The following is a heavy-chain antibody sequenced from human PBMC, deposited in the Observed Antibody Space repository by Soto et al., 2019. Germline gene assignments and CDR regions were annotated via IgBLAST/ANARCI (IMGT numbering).Heavy chain of an antibody. V-gene: IGHV1-46*01. CDR1: GWNSTNFN. Sequence: ASVKVSCKASGWNSTNFNIHWVRQSPGQGLEWIGGINPSSTYTPYAQIFQGRVTVTRDTSSNKAYMELSSLRSEDTAVYYCARETHGGSMDVWGQGTTVTVSS. CDR2: INPSSTYT. D-gene: IGHD2-15*01. CDR3: ARETHGGSMDV. J-gene: IGHJ6*02.